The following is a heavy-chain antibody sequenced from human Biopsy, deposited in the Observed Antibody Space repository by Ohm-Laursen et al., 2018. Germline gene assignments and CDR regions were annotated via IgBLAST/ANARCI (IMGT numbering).Heavy chain of an antibody. D-gene: IGHD6-19*01. J-gene: IGHJ4*02. CDR1: GASFSGYY. Sequence: DTLSLTCAVYGASFSGYYWSWIRQPPGNGLEWIGEINHSGSTNYNPSLKSRVTISVDTSKNQFSLKLSSVTAADTAVYYCARGRLRAVARFDYWGQGTLVTVSS. CDR2: INHSGST. V-gene: IGHV4-34*01. CDR3: ARGRLRAVARFDY.